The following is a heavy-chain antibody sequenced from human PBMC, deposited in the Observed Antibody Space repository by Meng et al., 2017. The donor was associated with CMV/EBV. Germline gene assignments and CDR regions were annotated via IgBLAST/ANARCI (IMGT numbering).Heavy chain of an antibody. V-gene: IGHV3-21*01. CDR3: AREGRRAHGMDV. J-gene: IGHJ6*02. CDR1: GFTFDDYA. CDR2: ISSSSSYI. Sequence: GGSLRLSCAASGFTFDDYAMHWVRQAPGKGLEWVSSISSSSSYIYYADSVKGRFTISRDNAKNSLYLQMNSLRAEDTAVYYCAREGRRAHGMDVWGQGTTVTVSS.